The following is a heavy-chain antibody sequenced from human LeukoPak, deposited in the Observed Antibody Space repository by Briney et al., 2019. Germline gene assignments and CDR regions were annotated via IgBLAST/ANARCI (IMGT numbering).Heavy chain of an antibody. CDR2: IYYSGST. CDR3: ARIVDPGGYDILTGYYRRGYYFDY. CDR1: GGSISSGGYY. V-gene: IGHV4-61*08. Sequence: SQTLSLTCTVSGGSISSGGYYWSWIRQPPGKGLEWIGYIYYSGSTNYNPSLKSRVTISVDTSKNQFSLKLSSVTAADTAVYYCARIVDPGGYDILTGYYRRGYYFDYWGQGTLVTVSS. J-gene: IGHJ4*02. D-gene: IGHD3-9*01.